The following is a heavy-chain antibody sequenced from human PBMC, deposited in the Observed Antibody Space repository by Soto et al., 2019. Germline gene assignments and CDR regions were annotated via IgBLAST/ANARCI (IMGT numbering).Heavy chain of an antibody. CDR1: GFAVSSYS. CDR2: ISGSGGST. V-gene: IGHV3-23*01. CDR3: AKGGLGWFDP. J-gene: IGHJ5*02. Sequence: GGSLRLSCAASGFAVSSYSMHCVRQAPGKGLEWVSAISGSGGSTYYADSVKGRFTISRDNSKNTLYLQMNSLRAEDTAVYYCAKGGLGWFDPWGQGTLVTVSS. D-gene: IGHD2-15*01.